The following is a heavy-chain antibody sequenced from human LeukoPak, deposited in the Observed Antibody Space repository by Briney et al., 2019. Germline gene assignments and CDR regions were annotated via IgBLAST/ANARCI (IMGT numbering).Heavy chain of an antibody. CDR3: ARVQLHYDSSGYYYIDY. CDR2: VYHSGGGNK. CDR1: GGSLSTTSW. J-gene: IGHJ4*02. V-gene: IGHV4-4*02. D-gene: IGHD3-22*01. Sequence: SETLSLTCAVSGGSLSTTSWWAWLRQPPGKGLEWIGEVYHSGGGNKNYNPSLMSRVTKSVDTSKNQFSLKLSSVTAADTAVYYCARVQLHYDSSGYYYIDYWGQGTLVTVSS.